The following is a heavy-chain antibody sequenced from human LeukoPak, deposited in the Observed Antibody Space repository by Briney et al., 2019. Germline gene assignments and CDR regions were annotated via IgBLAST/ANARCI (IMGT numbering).Heavy chain of an antibody. CDR2: IYYSGST. J-gene: IGHJ4*02. V-gene: IGHV4-59*08. Sequence: SETLSLTCTVSGGSISSYYWSWIRQPPGKGLEWIGYIYYSGSTNYNPSLKSRVTISVDTSKNQFSLKLSSVTAADAAVYYCATLEYSSSSAFDYWGQGTLVTVSS. CDR1: GGSISSYY. CDR3: ATLEYSSSSAFDY. D-gene: IGHD6-6*01.